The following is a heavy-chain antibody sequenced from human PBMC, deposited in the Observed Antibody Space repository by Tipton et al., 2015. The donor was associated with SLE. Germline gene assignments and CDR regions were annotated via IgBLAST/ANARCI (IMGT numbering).Heavy chain of an antibody. D-gene: IGHD3-3*01. CDR3: ARDPGRCDFGPYGMDV. CDR2: IFYSGST. V-gene: IGHV4-59*01. CDR1: GGSISSYY. J-gene: IGHJ6*02. Sequence: TLSLTCTVSGGSISSYYWTWIRQPPGKGLEWIGYIFYSGSTNYNPSLKSRVTISVDTSKNHFSLKLSSVTAAATAVYCCARDPGRCDFGPYGMDVWGQGTTVTGSS.